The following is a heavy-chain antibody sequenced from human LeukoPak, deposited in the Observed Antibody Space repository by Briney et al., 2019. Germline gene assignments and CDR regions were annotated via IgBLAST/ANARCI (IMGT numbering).Heavy chain of an antibody. Sequence: ASVKVSCKAPGXXFTSYDINWVRQATGQGLEWMGWMNPNSGNTGYAQKFQGRVTMTRNTSISTAYMELSSLRSEDAAVYYCARDYRGIAAAGKGSYYYYYYMDVWGKGPRSPSP. CDR3: ARDYRGIAAAGKGSYYYYYYMDV. CDR1: GXXFTSYD. CDR2: MNPNSGNT. J-gene: IGHJ6*03. D-gene: IGHD6-13*01. V-gene: IGHV1-8*01.